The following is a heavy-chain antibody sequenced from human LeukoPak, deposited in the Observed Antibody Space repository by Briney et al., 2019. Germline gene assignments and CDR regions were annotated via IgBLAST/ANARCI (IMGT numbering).Heavy chain of an antibody. Sequence: ASVKVSCKASGGTFSSYAISWVRQAPGQGLEWMGRIIPIFGTANYAQKFQGRVTITTDESTSTAYMELSSLRSEDTAVYYCARDHMGGYTFHTLDYWGRGTLVTVSS. CDR3: ARDHMGGYTFHTLDY. CDR2: IIPIFGTA. V-gene: IGHV1-69*05. D-gene: IGHD5-18*01. J-gene: IGHJ4*02. CDR1: GGTFSSYA.